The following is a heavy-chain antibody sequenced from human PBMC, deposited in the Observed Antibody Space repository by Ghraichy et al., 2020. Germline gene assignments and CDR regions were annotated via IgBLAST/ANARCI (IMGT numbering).Heavy chain of an antibody. CDR3: ARGSTVVRFYYYDGMDV. D-gene: IGHD4-23*01. V-gene: IGHV3-48*02. CDR1: GFTFSSYS. CDR2: ITSSSSFK. Sequence: GALRLSCVGSGFTFSSYSMNWVRQSPGKGLEWVSYITSSSSFKSYADSVKGRFTISRDNVQNSLFLQMNSLRDEDTAVYYCARGSTVVRFYYYDGMDVWGQGTTVTVSS. J-gene: IGHJ6*02.